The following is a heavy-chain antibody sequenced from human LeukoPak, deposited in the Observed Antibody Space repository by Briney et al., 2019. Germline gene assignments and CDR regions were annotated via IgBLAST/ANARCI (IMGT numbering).Heavy chain of an antibody. V-gene: IGHV3-66*01. CDR2: IHRGGNT. CDR1: GFIFSNAW. CDR3: ARDPGYGLGVDYGDY. J-gene: IGHJ4*02. Sequence: GGSLRLSCVASGFIFSNAWMSWVRQAPGKGLEWLSVIHRGGNTYYADSVKGRFTISRDSSKNTVFLQMDSLRAEDTAVYYCARDPGYGLGVDYGDYWGQGTLVTVSS. D-gene: IGHD3-10*01.